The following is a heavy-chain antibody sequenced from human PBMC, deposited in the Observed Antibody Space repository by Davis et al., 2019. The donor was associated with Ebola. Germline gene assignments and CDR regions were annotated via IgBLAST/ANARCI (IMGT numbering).Heavy chain of an antibody. J-gene: IGHJ5*02. CDR3: ARGGLHCSGGSCYVVNWFDP. Sequence: ASVKVSCKASGYTFITYAIHWVRQAPGQRLEWMGWINAGNGNTKYSRKFQGRVTIIRDTSATTSYMELSSLRFEDTAVYYCARGGLHCSGGSCYVVNWFDPWGQGTLVTVSS. D-gene: IGHD2-15*01. CDR1: GYTFITYA. CDR2: INAGNGNT. V-gene: IGHV1-3*01.